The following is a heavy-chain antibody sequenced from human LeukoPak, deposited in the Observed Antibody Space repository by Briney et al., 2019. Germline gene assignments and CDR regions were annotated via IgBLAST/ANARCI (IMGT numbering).Heavy chain of an antibody. CDR3: ARDAYYYDSWFDP. CDR1: GDSVSINSAA. CDR2: TYYRSKWYN. J-gene: IGHJ5*02. Sequence: SQTLSLTFAISGDSVSINSAAWNWIRRSPSRGLEWLGRTYYRSKWYNDYAVSVKSRITINPDTSKNQFSLQLNSVTPEDTAVYYCARDAYYYDSWFDPWGQGTLVTVSS. D-gene: IGHD3-22*01. V-gene: IGHV6-1*01.